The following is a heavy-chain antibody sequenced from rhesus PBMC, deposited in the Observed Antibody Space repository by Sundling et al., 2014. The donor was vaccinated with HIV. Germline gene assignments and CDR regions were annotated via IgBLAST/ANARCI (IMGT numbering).Heavy chain of an antibody. V-gene: IGHV4S9*01. D-gene: IGHD4-23*01. CDR1: GDSISGAYY. CDR2: IYGSSAST. CDR3: AREPDYEYSEPYY. J-gene: IGHJ4*01. Sequence: QVQLQESGPGLVKPSETLSLTCAVSGDSISGAYYWSWIRQPPGKGLEWIGNIYGSSASTNYNPSLKSRVTISKDTSKNQFSLKLTSVTAADTAVYYCAREPDYEYSEPYYWGQGVLVTVSS.